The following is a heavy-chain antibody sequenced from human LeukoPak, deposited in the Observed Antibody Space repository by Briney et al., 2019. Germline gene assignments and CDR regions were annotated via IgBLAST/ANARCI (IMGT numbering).Heavy chain of an antibody. CDR1: GFTFSSYA. Sequence: GSLRLSCAASGFTFSSYAMSWVRQPPGKGLEWIGSIYYSGSTYYNPSLKSRVTISVDTSKNQFSLKLSSVTAADTAVYYCARHDYSNPIREIDYWGQGTLVTVSS. CDR3: ARHDYSNPIREIDY. J-gene: IGHJ4*02. V-gene: IGHV4-39*01. D-gene: IGHD4-11*01. CDR2: IYYSGST.